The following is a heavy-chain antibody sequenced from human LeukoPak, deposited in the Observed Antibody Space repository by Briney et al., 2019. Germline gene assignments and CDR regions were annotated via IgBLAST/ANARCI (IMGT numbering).Heavy chain of an antibody. CDR3: ARINYYGSGSGPTPLDY. CDR1: GGSFSGYY. J-gene: IGHJ4*02. CDR2: INHSGST. D-gene: IGHD3-10*01. V-gene: IGHV4-34*01. Sequence: SETLSLTCAVYGGSFSGYYWSWIRQPPGKGLEWIGEINHSGSTNYNPSLKSRVTISVDTSKNQFSLKLSSVTAADTAVYYCARINYYGSGSGPTPLDYWGQGTLVTVSS.